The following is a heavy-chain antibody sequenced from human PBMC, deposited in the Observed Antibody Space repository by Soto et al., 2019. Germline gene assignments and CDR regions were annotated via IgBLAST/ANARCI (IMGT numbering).Heavy chain of an antibody. Sequence: ASVKVSCKASGYTFTSYAMHWVRQAPGQRLEWMGWINAGNGNTKYSQKFQGRVTITRDTSASTAYMELSSLRSEDTAVFFCARYTRFYFCFIGGSCPRYLDY. J-gene: IGHJ4*01. CDR3: ARYTRFYFCFIGGSCPRYLDY. CDR1: GYTFTSYA. CDR2: INAGNGNT. D-gene: IGHD2-15*01. V-gene: IGHV1-3*01.